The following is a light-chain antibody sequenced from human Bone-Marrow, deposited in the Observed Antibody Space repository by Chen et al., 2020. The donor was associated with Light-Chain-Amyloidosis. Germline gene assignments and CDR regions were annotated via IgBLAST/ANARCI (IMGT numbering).Light chain of an antibody. J-gene: IGKJ2*01. CDR2: GAS. CDR1: QSVSSN. V-gene: IGKV3-15*01. Sequence: EIVMTQSPATLSVSPGERATRSCRASQSVSSNLAWYQQKPGQAPRLLIYGASTRATGIPARISGSGSVTEFTLTISSLQSEDSAVYYCQQYDNWPPYTFGQGTKLEIK. CDR3: QQYDNWPPYT.